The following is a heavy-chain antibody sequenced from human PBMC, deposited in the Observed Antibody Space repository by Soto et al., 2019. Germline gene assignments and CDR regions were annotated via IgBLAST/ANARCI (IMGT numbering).Heavy chain of an antibody. J-gene: IGHJ6*02. CDR3: ARGSSSWVYYYYGMDV. V-gene: IGHV4-34*01. Sequence: LFLTCAVHGGSFSGYYWSLIRQPPGKGLEWIGEINHSGSTNYNPSLKSRVTISVDTSKNQFSLKLSSVTAADTAVYYCARGSSSWVYYYYGMDVWGQGTTVTVSS. CDR2: INHSGST. D-gene: IGHD6-6*01. CDR1: GGSFSGYY.